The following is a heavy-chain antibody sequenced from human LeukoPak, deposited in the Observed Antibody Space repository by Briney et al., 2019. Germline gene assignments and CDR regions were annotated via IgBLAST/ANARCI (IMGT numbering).Heavy chain of an antibody. J-gene: IGHJ5*02. CDR3: ARGPGYCSSTSCLTFGP. D-gene: IGHD2-2*01. CDR2: IYTSGST. Sequence: PSQTLSLTCTVSGGSISSGSYYWSWIRQPAGKGLEWIGRIYTSGSTNYNPSLKSRVTISVDTSKNQFSLKLSSVTAADTAVYYCARGPGYCSSTSCLTFGPWGQGTLVTVSS. V-gene: IGHV4-61*02. CDR1: GGSISSGSYY.